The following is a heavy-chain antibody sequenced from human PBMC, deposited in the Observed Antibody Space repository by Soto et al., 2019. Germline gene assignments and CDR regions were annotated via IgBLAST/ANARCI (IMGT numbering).Heavy chain of an antibody. CDR3: AKARGVSTPAPGSY. CDR1: GFIVSDNY. CDR2: VYSGSAT. Sequence: GGSLRLSCAASGFIVSDNYMNWVRQAPGKGLEWLSVVYSGSATYYADSVKGRFTISRDNSKNTVFLHMNSLRVEDTAVYYCAKARGVSTPAPGSYWGQGTQVTVSS. J-gene: IGHJ1*01. D-gene: IGHD3-10*01. V-gene: IGHV3-53*01.